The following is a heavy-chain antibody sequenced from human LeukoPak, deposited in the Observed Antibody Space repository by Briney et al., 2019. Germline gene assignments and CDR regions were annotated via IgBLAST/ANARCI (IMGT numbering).Heavy chain of an antibody. J-gene: IGHJ4*02. D-gene: IGHD3-9*01. V-gene: IGHV4-59*11. CDR2: LFDSVNT. Sequence: KPSETLSLTCTVSGGSISSHYWSWIRQPPGKGLEWIAYLFDSVNTKDNPSLQSRLTLSADTSKNQFSLRLSSVTAADTAVYYCARGGSYYDIRRRAFDYWGQGTLVTVSS. CDR1: GGSISSHY. CDR3: ARGGSYYDIRRRAFDY.